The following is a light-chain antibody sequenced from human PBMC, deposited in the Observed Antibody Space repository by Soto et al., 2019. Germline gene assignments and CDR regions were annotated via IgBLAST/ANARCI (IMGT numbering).Light chain of an antibody. CDR1: QSVSSSY. J-gene: IGKJ1*01. V-gene: IGKV3-20*01. Sequence: EIVLTQSPGTLSLSPGERANLSCRASQSVSSSYLAWYQQKPGQAPRLLIYGASSRATGIPDRFSGSGSGTDFTLTISRLEPEDFAVYYCQQYGSSGTVGQGTKVDIK. CDR3: QQYGSSGT. CDR2: GAS.